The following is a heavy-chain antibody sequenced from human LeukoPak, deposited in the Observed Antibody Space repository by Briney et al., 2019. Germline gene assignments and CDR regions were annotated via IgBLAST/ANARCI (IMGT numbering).Heavy chain of an antibody. J-gene: IGHJ4*02. Sequence: SETLSLTCSVSGGSMNSYYWSWIRQSPGKGLEWIGYIYYSGSTTYNPSPKSRVTISVDASKNQFSLKLRSVTAADTAVYYCARHVWLQPFDYWGQGTLVTVSS. CDR1: GGSMNSYY. CDR2: IYYSGST. CDR3: ARHVWLQPFDY. V-gene: IGHV4-59*08. D-gene: IGHD3-9*01.